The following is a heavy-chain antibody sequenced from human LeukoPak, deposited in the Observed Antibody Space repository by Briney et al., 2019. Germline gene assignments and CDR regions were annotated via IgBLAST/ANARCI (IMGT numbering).Heavy chain of an antibody. D-gene: IGHD3-22*01. CDR1: GFSFSAYW. V-gene: IGHV3-7*01. Sequence: GGSLRLSCAASGFSFSAYWMSWVRQAPGKGLEWVANIKQDGSEKYYVDSVKGRFTISRDNAKSPLYLQMNSLRAEDTAVYYCARDLYRIVVVPHYFDYWGQGTLVTVSS. CDR3: ARDLYRIVVVPHYFDY. J-gene: IGHJ4*02. CDR2: IKQDGSEK.